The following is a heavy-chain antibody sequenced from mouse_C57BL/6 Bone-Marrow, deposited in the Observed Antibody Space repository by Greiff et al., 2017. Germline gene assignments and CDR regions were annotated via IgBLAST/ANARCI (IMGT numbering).Heavy chain of an antibody. D-gene: IGHD2-4*01. CDR3: AARLRREGY. Sequence: QVQLKQPGAELVKPGASVKLSCKASGYTFTSYWMPWVKQRPGQGLEWIGMIHPNSGSTNYNEKFKSKAALTVDKSSSTAYMQLSSLTSEDSAVDYCAARLRREGYWGQGTTLTVSS. CDR1: GYTFTSYW. CDR2: IHPNSGST. V-gene: IGHV1-64*01. J-gene: IGHJ2*01.